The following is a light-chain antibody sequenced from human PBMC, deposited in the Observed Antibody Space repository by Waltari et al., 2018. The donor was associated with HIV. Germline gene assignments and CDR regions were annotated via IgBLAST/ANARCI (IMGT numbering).Light chain of an antibody. V-gene: IGLV3-21*02. CDR2: DDH. J-gene: IGLJ2*01. CDR3: QVWDGNSGHVV. Sequence: SYVLTQPPSLSVAPGQTATISCAGISLGGKNVHWYQQKTGQAPVVVVYDDHERPSSGSGRFSGSKSGNTATLTINRVEVGDEADYHCQVWDGNSGHVVFGGGTKL. CDR1: SLGGKN.